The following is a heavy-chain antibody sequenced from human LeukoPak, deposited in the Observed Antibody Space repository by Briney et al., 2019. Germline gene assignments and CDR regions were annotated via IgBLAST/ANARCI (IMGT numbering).Heavy chain of an antibody. J-gene: IGHJ4*02. V-gene: IGHV3-23*01. CDR3: AKSFGDYGDYVSLFGY. CDR2: ISGSGGST. Sequence: GGSLRLSCAASGFTFSSYAMSWVRQAPGKGLEWVSAISGSGGSTYYADSVKGRFTISRDNSKNTLYLQMNSLRAEDTAVYYCAKSFGDYGDYVSLFGYWGQGTLVTVSS. CDR1: GFTFSSYA. D-gene: IGHD4-17*01.